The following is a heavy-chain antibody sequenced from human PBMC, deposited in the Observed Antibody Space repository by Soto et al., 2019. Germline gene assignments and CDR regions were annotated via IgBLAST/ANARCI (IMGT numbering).Heavy chain of an antibody. V-gene: IGHV4-30-4*01. J-gene: IGHJ4*02. CDR1: GGSISSGDYY. CDR2: IYFSGGT. D-gene: IGHD2-2*01. Sequence: SETLSLTCTVSGGSISSGDYYWSWIRQPPGKGLEWIGYIYFSGGTYYNPSLKSRVTISVDTSKKQFSLKLSSVTAADTAVYYCAREALRPAALDYWGQGTLVTVSS. CDR3: AREALRPAALDY.